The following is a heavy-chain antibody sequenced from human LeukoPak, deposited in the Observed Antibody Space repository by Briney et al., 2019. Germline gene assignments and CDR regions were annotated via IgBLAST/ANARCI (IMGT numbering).Heavy chain of an antibody. CDR2: ISSRSGTSI. V-gene: IGHV3-11*04. CDR1: GFTFSDYY. D-gene: IGHD6-19*01. J-gene: IGHJ1*01. CDR3: ARDASSGWTHGYFQH. Sequence: GGSLRLSCAASGFTFSDYYMTWIRQAPGKGLEWLSYISSRSGTSIYYADSVKGRFTISRDNAKNSLYLQMNSLRAEDTAVYYCARDASSGWTHGYFQHWGQGTLVTVSS.